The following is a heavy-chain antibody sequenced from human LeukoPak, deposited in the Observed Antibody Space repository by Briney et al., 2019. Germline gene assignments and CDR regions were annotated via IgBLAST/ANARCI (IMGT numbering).Heavy chain of an antibody. J-gene: IGHJ4*02. CDR3: ARGPMLRGPFIRRSKSGYFDY. V-gene: IGHV3-48*03. CDR2: ISSSGSTI. D-gene: IGHD3-10*01. Sequence: GSLRLSCAASGFTFSSYEMNWVRQAPGKGLEWVSYISSSGSTIYYADSVKGRFTISRDNAKNSLYLQMNSLRAEDTAVYYCARGPMLRGPFIRRSKSGYFDYWGQGTLVTVSS. CDR1: GFTFSSYE.